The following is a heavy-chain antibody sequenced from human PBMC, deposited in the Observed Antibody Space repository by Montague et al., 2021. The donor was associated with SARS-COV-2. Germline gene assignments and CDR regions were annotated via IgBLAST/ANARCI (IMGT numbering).Heavy chain of an antibody. Sequence: PVLVKPTQTLTLTCTFSGFSLSTRTVGVGWIRQPPGKALEWLALIYWDDDKRYSPSLKSRLTITKVTSKNQVVLTMTNMDPVDTATYYCAHRLPAVAAFDYWGRGTLVTVSS. CDR3: AHRLPAVAAFDY. D-gene: IGHD6-6*01. CDR1: GFSLSTRTVG. CDR2: IYWDDDK. J-gene: IGHJ4*02. V-gene: IGHV2-5*02.